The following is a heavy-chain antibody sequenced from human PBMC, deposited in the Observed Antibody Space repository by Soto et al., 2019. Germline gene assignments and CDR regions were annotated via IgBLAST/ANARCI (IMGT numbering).Heavy chain of an antibody. Sequence: SGPTLVNPTQTLTLTCTLSGFSLTTSGVGVGWIRQPPGKALEWLALIYWDGDKRDSPSLKSRLTITKDTSKNQVVLTLTNMGPADTATYYCAKSGSSGWYGWFDPWGQGTLVTVSS. CDR3: AKSGSSGWYGWFDP. J-gene: IGHJ5*02. V-gene: IGHV2-5*02. CDR1: GFSLTTSGVG. CDR2: IYWDGDK. D-gene: IGHD6-19*01.